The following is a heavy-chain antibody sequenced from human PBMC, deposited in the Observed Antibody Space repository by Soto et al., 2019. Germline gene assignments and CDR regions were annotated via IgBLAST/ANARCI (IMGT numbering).Heavy chain of an antibody. V-gene: IGHV1-8*02. J-gene: IGHJ3*02. CDR1: RYTFSRYG. D-gene: IGHD3-3*01. CDR3: ARGAYDFWSEYNDDAFDI. Sequence: DTSSPSRYTFSRYGINWVRQAPGQGREWMGWISANNGNTGYAQKFQGRVTMTRNTSISTAYMELSSLRSDDTAVYYCARGAYDFWSEYNDDAFDIWGQGTMVTVSS. CDR2: ISANNGNT.